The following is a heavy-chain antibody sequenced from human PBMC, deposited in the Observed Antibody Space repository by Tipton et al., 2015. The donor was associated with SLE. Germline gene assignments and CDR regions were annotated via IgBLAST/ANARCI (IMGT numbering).Heavy chain of an antibody. J-gene: IGHJ4*02. V-gene: IGHV4-59*08. CDR1: GASISSSY. CDR3: ARHKLGFSWSYFDS. CDR2: IYYTGSA. Sequence: TLSLTCTVSGASISSSYWSWIRQPPGKGLEWIGYIYYTGSANYNPSVRSRVSTSMDTSKNQFSLQMSSVTAADTALYYCARHKLGFSWSYFDSWGQGTLVTVSS. D-gene: IGHD3-3*01.